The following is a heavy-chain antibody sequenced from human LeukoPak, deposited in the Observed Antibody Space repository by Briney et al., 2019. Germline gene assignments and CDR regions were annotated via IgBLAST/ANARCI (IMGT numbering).Heavy chain of an antibody. D-gene: IGHD2-2*02. V-gene: IGHV3-7*01. CDR2: IKEDESEK. Sequence: PGGSLRLSCAGSGFTFSRYWMSWVRQAPGKGLEWVANIKEDESEKYHVDSVKGRFTISRDNAKNSLYLQMNSLRAEDTAIYYCAKYRGWGQGTLVTVSS. J-gene: IGHJ4*02. CDR3: AKYRG. CDR1: GFTFSRYW.